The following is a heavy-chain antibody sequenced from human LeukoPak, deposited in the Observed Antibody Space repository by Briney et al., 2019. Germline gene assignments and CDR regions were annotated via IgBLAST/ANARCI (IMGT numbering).Heavy chain of an antibody. D-gene: IGHD3-22*01. CDR3: ARDANYDSSGYNAFDI. CDR1: GFTVSSNY. V-gene: IGHV3-66*01. CDR2: IYSGGST. J-gene: IGHJ3*02. Sequence: AGGSLRLSCAASGFTVSSNYMSWVRQAPGKGLEWVSVIYSGGSTYYADSVKGRFTISRDNSKNTLYLQMNSLRAEDTAVYYCARDANYDSSGYNAFDIWGQGTVVTVSS.